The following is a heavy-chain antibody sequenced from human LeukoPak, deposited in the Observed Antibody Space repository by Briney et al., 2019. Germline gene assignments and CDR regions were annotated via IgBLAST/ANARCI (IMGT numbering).Heavy chain of an antibody. Sequence: PSETLSLTCTVSGGSISNYCWSWFRQPPGKGLEGIGFITYIESSDHNPSLKSRDTISAAASKNQFSQRLTSVTAAQRAVSYCERHPMTGWYLVCYWGEGNLVTLSS. CDR1: GGSISNYC. CDR3: ERHPMTGWYLVCY. J-gene: IGHJ4*02. D-gene: IGHD1-20*01. CDR2: ITYIESS. V-gene: IGHV4-59*01.